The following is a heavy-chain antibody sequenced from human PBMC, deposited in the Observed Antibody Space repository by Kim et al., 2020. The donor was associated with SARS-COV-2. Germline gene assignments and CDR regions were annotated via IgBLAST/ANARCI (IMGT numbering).Heavy chain of an antibody. D-gene: IGHD6-13*01. CDR2: ISSSSSYI. CDR3: AREAAAGMDV. CDR1: GFTFSSYS. J-gene: IGHJ6*02. V-gene: IGHV3-21*01. Sequence: GGSLRLSCAASGFTFSSYSMNWVRQAPGKGLEWDSSISSSSSYIYYADPVTGRFTISRDNAKNSLYLQMNSLRAEDTAVYYCAREAAAGMDVWGQGTTVTVSS.